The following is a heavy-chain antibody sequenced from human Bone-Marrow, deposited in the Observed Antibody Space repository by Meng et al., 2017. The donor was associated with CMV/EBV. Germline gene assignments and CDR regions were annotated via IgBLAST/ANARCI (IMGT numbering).Heavy chain of an antibody. Sequence: SETLSLTCAVYGGSFSGYYWSWIRQPPGKGLEWIGEINHSGSTNYNPSLKSRVTISVDTSKNQFSLKLSSVTAADTAVYYCARGRGRYYYDSSGYYGYWGQATLVTVSS. CDR1: GGSFSGYY. CDR2: INHSGST. D-gene: IGHD3-22*01. J-gene: IGHJ4*02. CDR3: ARGRGRYYYDSSGYYGY. V-gene: IGHV4-34*01.